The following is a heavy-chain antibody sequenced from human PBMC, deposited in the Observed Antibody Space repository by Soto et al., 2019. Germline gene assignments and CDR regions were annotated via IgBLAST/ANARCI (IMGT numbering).Heavy chain of an antibody. Sequence: LRLSCAASGFTFTSYSMNWVRQAPGQGLEWVSYITSKSTTIKYTDSVKGRFTVSRDNAKNSLYLQLNSLRDEDTAVYYCAREMGACSDSSCYPGPYDSWGQGTLVTVSS. CDR2: ITSKSTTI. J-gene: IGHJ5*02. D-gene: IGHD3-16*01. V-gene: IGHV3-48*02. CDR1: GFTFTSYS. CDR3: AREMGACSDSSCYPGPYDS.